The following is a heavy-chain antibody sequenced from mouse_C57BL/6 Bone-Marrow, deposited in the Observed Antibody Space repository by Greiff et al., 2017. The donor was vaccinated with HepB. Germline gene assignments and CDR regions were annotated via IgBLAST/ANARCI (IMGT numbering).Heavy chain of an antibody. J-gene: IGHJ2*01. CDR3: ARHPTGYYFDY. V-gene: IGHV1-55*01. CDR1: GYTFTSYW. D-gene: IGHD4-1*02. Sequence: QVHVKQPGAELVKPGASVKMSCKASGYTFTSYWITWVKQRPGQGLEWIGDIYPGSGSTNYNEKFKSKATLTVDTSSSTAYMQLSSLTSEDSAVYYCARHPTGYYFDYWGQGTTLTVSS. CDR2: IYPGSGST.